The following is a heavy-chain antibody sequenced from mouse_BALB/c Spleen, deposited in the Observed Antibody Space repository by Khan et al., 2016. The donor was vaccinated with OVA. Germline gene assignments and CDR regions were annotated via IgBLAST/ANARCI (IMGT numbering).Heavy chain of an antibody. CDR3: ASHLTGSFAY. V-gene: IGHV5-6*01. CDR1: GFTFSSYS. CDR2: ISSGGDYT. J-gene: IGHJ3*01. Sequence: VELVESGGDLVKPGGSLKLSCAASGFTFSSYSMSWVRQTPDKRLEWVATISSGGDYTYYPDSVKGRFTISRDNAKNTLYLQMSSLRSEDTAMYYCASHLTGSFAYGGQGTLVTVAA. D-gene: IGHD4-1*01.